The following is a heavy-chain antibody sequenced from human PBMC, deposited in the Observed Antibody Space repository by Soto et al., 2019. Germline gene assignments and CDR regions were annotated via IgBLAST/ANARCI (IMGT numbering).Heavy chain of an antibody. Sequence: QVQLQESGPGLVKPSETLSLTCTVSGGSIRGYYWSWIRQPPGKGLEWIGYIYHSGSTNYNSALKSRVTISVDTSKNPFALKLTSVTAADTAVYYCARAPKGYCSGSSCLDWFFDLWGRGTLVTVSS. CDR1: GGSIRGYY. CDR3: ARAPKGYCSGSSCLDWFFDL. D-gene: IGHD2-2*01. J-gene: IGHJ2*01. CDR2: IYHSGST. V-gene: IGHV4-59*08.